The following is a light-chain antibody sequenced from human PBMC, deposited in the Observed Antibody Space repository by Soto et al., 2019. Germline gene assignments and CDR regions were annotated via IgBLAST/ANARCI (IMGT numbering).Light chain of an antibody. CDR3: SSYTRSSTVV. V-gene: IGLV2-14*01. CDR1: SSDVGSYNY. J-gene: IGLJ2*01. CDR2: DVS. Sequence: QSALTQPPSVSGSPEQSITISCTGTSSDVGSYNYVSWYQQHPGKAPKLMIYDVSNRPSGVSNRFSGSKSGNTASLTISGLQAEDEADYYCSSYTRSSTVVFGGGTKLTVL.